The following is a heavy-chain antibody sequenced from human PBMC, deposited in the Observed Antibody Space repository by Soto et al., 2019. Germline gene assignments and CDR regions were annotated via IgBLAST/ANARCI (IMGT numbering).Heavy chain of an antibody. J-gene: IGHJ4*02. D-gene: IGHD3-22*01. V-gene: IGHV1-2*02. CDR1: GYTFTGYY. CDR3: ARRVDYDSSGYYY. CDR2: INPNSGGT. Sequence: ASVKVSCKASGYTFTGYYMHWVRQAPGQGLEWMGWINPNSGGTNYAQKFQGRVNMTRDTSISTAYMELSRLRSDDTAVYYCARRVDYDSSGYYYWGQGTLVTVSS.